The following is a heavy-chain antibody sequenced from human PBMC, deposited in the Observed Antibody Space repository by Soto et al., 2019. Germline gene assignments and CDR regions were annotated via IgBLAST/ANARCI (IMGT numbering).Heavy chain of an antibody. CDR1: GGSFSGYY. D-gene: IGHD6-19*01. Sequence: SETLSLTCAVYGGSFSGYYWSWIRQPPGKGLEWIGEINHSGSTNYNPSLKSRVTISVDTSKNQFSLKLSSVTAADTAVYYCARVSWAVAGPVWFDPWGQGTLVTVSS. CDR2: INHSGST. V-gene: IGHV4-34*01. CDR3: ARVSWAVAGPVWFDP. J-gene: IGHJ5*02.